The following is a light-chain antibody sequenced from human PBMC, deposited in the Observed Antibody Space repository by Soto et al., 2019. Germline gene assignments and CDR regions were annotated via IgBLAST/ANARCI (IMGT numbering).Light chain of an antibody. V-gene: IGKV1-9*01. CDR3: QQYNNYSPFT. Sequence: DIQMTQSPSTLSGSVGDRVTITRRASQGISSYLAWYQQKPGKAPKLLIYAASTLQSGVPSRFSGSGSGTEFTLTISSLQPDDFATYYCQQYNNYSPFTFGGGTKVDIK. CDR2: AAS. CDR1: QGISSY. J-gene: IGKJ4*01.